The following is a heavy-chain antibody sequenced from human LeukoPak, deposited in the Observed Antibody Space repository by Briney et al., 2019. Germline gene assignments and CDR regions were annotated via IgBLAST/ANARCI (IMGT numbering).Heavy chain of an antibody. CDR1: GYTFTSYG. D-gene: IGHD4-17*01. CDR2: INPNNGVT. J-gene: IGHJ4*02. Sequence: GASVKVSCKASGYTFTSYGISWVRQAPGQGLEWMGGINPNNGVTNYAQKFQGRVTMTRDTSITTAYMELSSLRSGDTAVYYCVRIYYGPDYWGQGTLVTVPS. CDR3: VRIYYGPDY. V-gene: IGHV1-2*02.